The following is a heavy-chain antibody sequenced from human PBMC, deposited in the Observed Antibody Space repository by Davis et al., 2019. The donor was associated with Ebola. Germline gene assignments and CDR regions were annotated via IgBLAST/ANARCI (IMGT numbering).Heavy chain of an antibody. CDR1: GGSISSYY. CDR3: ASGGSGG. CDR2: IYYSGST. D-gene: IGHD2-15*01. V-gene: IGHV4-59*01. J-gene: IGHJ4*02. Sequence: MPSETLSLTCTVSGGSISSYYWSWIRQPPGKGLEWIGYIYYSGSTNYNPSLKSRVTISVDTSKNQFSLKLSSVTAADTAVYYCASGGSGGWGQGTLVTVSS.